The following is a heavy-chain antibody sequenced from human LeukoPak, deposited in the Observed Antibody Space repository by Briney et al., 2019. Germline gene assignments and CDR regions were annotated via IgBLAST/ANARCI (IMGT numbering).Heavy chain of an antibody. V-gene: IGHV4-38-2*02. J-gene: IGHJ4*02. D-gene: IGHD3-3*01. Sequence: SETLSLTCTVSGYSISSGYYWGWIRQPPAKPLQWIGSIYHSGSTYYNPSLKSRVTISVDTSKNQFSLKLGSVTAADTAVYYCARDGQSYYDFWSGYIRIDYWGQGTLVTVSS. CDR1: GYSISSGYY. CDR3: ARDGQSYYDFWSGYIRIDY. CDR2: IYHSGST.